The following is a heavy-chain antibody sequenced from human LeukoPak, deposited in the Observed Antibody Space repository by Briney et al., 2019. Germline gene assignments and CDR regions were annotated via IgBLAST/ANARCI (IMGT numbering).Heavy chain of an antibody. V-gene: IGHV3-30*18. CDR2: ISNDVGKK. CDR3: AKVYVWNEYYFDF. CDR1: GFTFSSYG. D-gene: IGHD1-1*01. J-gene: IGHJ4*02. Sequence: GGTLRLSCAASGFTFSSYGMSWVRQAPGKGLEWVAVISNDVGKKYYADSVKGRFTISRDNSKNTLYLQMNSLKAEDTAVYYCAKVYVWNEYYFDFWGQGTLVTVSS.